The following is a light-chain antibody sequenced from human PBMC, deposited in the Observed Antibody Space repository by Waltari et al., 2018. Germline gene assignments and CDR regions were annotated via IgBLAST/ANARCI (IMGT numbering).Light chain of an antibody. V-gene: IGKV3-11*01. CDR2: DAS. J-gene: IGKJ4*01. CDR1: QSVSYD. Sequence: EVVLTQSPATLSLSPGERATLSCRASQSVSYDLAWYQQKPGQAPRLLIYDASNRATGIPARFSGSGSGTDFTLTISSLEPEDFAVYYCQQRTNWPLTFGGGTKVEI. CDR3: QQRTNWPLT.